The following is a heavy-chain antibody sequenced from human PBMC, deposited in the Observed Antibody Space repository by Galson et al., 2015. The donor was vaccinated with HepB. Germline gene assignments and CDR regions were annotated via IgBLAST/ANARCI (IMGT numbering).Heavy chain of an antibody. CDR2: ISWNSGSI. D-gene: IGHD2-2*01. CDR1: GFTFDDYA. Sequence: SLRLSCAASGFTFDDYAMHWVRQAPGKGLEWISGISWNSGSIGYADSVKGRFTISRDNAKNSLYLQMNSLRAEDTALYYCAKDKIPGFSSTSCSMEFHPCGQRTRVTVSP. J-gene: IGHJ5*02. CDR3: AKDKIPGFSSTSCSMEFHP. V-gene: IGHV3-9*01.